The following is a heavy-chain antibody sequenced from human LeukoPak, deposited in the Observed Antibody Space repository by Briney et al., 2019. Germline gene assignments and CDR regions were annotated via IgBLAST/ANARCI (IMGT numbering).Heavy chain of an antibody. CDR1: GYSISSSSYY. D-gene: IGHD3-22*01. Sequence: PSETLSLTCTVSGYSISSSSYYWGWIRQPPGKGLEWIGSIYYSGSTYYNPSLKSRVTISVDTSKNQFSLKLSSVTAADTAVYYCARGSYYYDSSGYYDGAFDIWGQGTMVTVSS. CDR2: IYYSGST. V-gene: IGHV4-39*07. CDR3: ARGSYYYDSSGYYDGAFDI. J-gene: IGHJ3*02.